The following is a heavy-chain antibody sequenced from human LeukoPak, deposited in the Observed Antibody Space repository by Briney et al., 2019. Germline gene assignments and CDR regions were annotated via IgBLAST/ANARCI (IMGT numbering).Heavy chain of an antibody. J-gene: IGHJ4*02. Sequence: GGSLRLSCAASGFTFSSYAMNWVRQAPGKGLEWVSAISGGGESTYNADSVKGRFIISRDNSKNTLYLQMNSLRAEDTAVYYCAKGEGGSCSSSSCSTYFDYWGQGTLVTVSS. CDR1: GFTFSSYA. CDR3: AKGEGGSCSSSSCSTYFDY. V-gene: IGHV3-23*01. D-gene: IGHD2-15*01. CDR2: ISGGGEST.